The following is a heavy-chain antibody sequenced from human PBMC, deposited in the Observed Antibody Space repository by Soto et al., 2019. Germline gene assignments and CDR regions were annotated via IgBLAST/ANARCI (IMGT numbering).Heavy chain of an antibody. CDR2: IYWDDDK. CDR1: GFSLSTSGVG. V-gene: IGHV2-5*02. J-gene: IGHJ4*02. D-gene: IGHD1-26*01. Sequence: QITLKESGPTLVKPTQTLTLTCTFSGFSLSTSGVGVGWIRQPPGKALEWLALIYWDDDKRYSPSLKSRLTLXKXXSKNQVVLTMTNIDTVDTATYYCAPRPVGGSHLDYSGKGTLLAVS. CDR3: APRPVGGSHLDY.